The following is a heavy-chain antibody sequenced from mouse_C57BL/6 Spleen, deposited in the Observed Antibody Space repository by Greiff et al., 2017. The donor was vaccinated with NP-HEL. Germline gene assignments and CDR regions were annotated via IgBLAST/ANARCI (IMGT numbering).Heavy chain of an antibody. D-gene: IGHD2-4*01. J-gene: IGHJ2*01. CDR3: ARRNYDYDDPFDY. V-gene: IGHV1-80*01. CDR1: GYAFSSYW. Sequence: QVQLQQSGAELVKPGASVKISCKASGYAFSSYWMNWVKQRPGKGLEWIGQIYPGDGDTNYNGKFKGKATLTADKSSSTAYMQLSSLTSEDSAVYFCARRNYDYDDPFDYWGQGTTLTVSS. CDR2: IYPGDGDT.